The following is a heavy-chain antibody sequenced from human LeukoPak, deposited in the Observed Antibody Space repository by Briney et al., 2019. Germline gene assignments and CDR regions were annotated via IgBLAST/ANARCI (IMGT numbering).Heavy chain of an antibody. CDR2: IYPGDSDT. J-gene: IGHJ6*02. D-gene: IGHD2-15*01. V-gene: IGHV5-51*01. CDR3: ARYCSGGSCYVDYYYGMDV. Sequence: GESLKISCKGSGYSFTSYWIGWVRQMPGKGLEWMGIIYPGDSDTRYSPSFQGQVTISADKSISTAYLQWSSLKASDTAMYYRARYCSGGSCYVDYYYGMDVWGQGTTVTVSS. CDR1: GYSFTSYW.